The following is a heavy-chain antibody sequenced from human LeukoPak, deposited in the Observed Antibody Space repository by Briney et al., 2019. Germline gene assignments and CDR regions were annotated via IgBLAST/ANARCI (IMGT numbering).Heavy chain of an antibody. CDR3: ARDGVWGSYPVE. Sequence: GASVKVSCKASGGTFSTYAINWVRQAPGQGLEWMGWISAYNGNTNYAQKLQGRVTMTTDTSTSTAYMELRSLRSDDTAVYYCARDGVWGSYPVEWGQGTLVTVSS. CDR2: ISAYNGNT. CDR1: GGTFSTYA. D-gene: IGHD3-16*02. J-gene: IGHJ4*02. V-gene: IGHV1-18*01.